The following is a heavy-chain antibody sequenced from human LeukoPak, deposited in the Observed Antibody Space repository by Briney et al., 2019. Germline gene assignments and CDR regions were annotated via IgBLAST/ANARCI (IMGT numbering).Heavy chain of an antibody. Sequence: GGSLRLSCAASGFTFSSYAMSWVRQAPGKGLEWVSAISGSGGSTYYADSVKGRFTISRDNSKNTLYLQMNSLRAEDTAVYYCAKDSSSWYARLGYFDYWGQGTLVTVSS. CDR1: GFTFSSYA. D-gene: IGHD6-13*01. J-gene: IGHJ4*02. V-gene: IGHV3-23*01. CDR3: AKDSSSWYARLGYFDY. CDR2: ISGSGGST.